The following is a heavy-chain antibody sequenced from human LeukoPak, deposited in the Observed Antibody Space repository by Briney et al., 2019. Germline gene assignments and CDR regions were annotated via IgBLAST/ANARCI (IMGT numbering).Heavy chain of an antibody. V-gene: IGHV1-69*13. Sequence: SVKVSCKASGGTFSSYAISWVRQAPGQGLEWMGGIIPIFGTANYAQKFQGRVTITADESTSTAYMELSSLRSEDTAVYYCAIPGRGTSYYYMDVWGKGTTVTVSS. CDR1: GGTFSSYA. D-gene: IGHD3-10*01. J-gene: IGHJ6*03. CDR2: IIPIFGTA. CDR3: AIPGRGTSYYYMDV.